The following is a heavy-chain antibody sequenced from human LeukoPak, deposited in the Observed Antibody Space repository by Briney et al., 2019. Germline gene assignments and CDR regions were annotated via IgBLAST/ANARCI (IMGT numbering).Heavy chain of an antibody. J-gene: IGHJ4*02. CDR3: ASPFVCVDTAMDAGCYFDY. D-gene: IGHD5-18*01. CDR2: INPSGGST. V-gene: IGHV1-46*01. Sequence: ASVKVSCKASGYTFSSYYMHWVRQAPGQGLEWMGIINPSGGSTKYAQELQGRVTMTRDTSTSTVYMELSSLRSEDTAVYYCASPFVCVDTAMDAGCYFDYWGQGTLVTVSS. CDR1: GYTFSSYY.